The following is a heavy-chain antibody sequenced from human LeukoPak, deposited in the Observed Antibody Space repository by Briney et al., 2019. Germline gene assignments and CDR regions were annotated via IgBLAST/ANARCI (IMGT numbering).Heavy chain of an antibody. CDR3: SKDLTSDFGGDLDP. D-gene: IGHD3-10*01. V-gene: IGHV3-23*01. Sequence: GGSLRLSCAASAFTFSSYAMSWVRQAPGKGLEWVSGIIGSGTSTYYADSVKGRFTISRDNSKSTVYLQMNSLRVEDAAVYYCSKDLTSDFGGDLDPWGQGTLVTVSS. J-gene: IGHJ5*02. CDR2: IIGSGTST. CDR1: AFTFSSYA.